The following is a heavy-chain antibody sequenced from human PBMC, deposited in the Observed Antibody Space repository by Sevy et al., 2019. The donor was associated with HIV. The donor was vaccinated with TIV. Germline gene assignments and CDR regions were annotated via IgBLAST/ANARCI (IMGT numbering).Heavy chain of an antibody. CDR2: LSSFGENT. CDR3: AKMGNAYSLWYGIDA. Sequence: GGSLRLSCAASGFAFSDYAMSWVRQAPGKGLEWVSGLSSFGENTYYADSVKGRFTISRDNSDNTVHLQMNSLRDEDRAVYYCAKMGNAYSLWYGIDAWGQGTTVTVSS. J-gene: IGHJ6*02. CDR1: GFAFSDYA. D-gene: IGHD3-16*01. V-gene: IGHV3-23*01.